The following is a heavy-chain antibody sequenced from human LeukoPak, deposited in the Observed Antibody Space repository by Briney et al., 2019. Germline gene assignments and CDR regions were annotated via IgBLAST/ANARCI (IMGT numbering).Heavy chain of an antibody. Sequence: SETLSLTCAVYGGSFSGYYWSWIRQPPGKGLERIGEINHSGSTNYNPSLKSRVTISVDTSKNQFSLKLSSVTAADTAVYYCARGGVSSASGDWFDPWGQGTLVTVSS. CDR2: INHSGST. D-gene: IGHD3-22*01. J-gene: IGHJ5*02. V-gene: IGHV4-34*01. CDR3: ARGGVSSASGDWFDP. CDR1: GGSFSGYY.